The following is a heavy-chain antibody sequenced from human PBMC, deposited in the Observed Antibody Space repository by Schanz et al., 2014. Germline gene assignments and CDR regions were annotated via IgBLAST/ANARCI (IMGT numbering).Heavy chain of an antibody. J-gene: IGHJ6*03. V-gene: IGHV3-21*01. CDR2: ISSSSSYI. CDR3: ARPSDSSWYMDV. D-gene: IGHD2-21*02. Sequence: TWIRQPPGKGLEWVSSISSSSSYISYADSVKGRFTISRDNAKNSLYLQMNSLRAEDTAVYYCARPSDSSWYMDVWGKGTTVTVSS.